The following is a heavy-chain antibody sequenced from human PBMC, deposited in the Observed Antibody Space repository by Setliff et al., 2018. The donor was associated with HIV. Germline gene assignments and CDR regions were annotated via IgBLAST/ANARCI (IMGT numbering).Heavy chain of an antibody. Sequence: SETLSLTCTVSGGSFSNFFWNWIRQPPGKGLEWIGYINSSGTTNYKPSLRSRLMFSVDASKTQFSLKLTSVTAADTAVYYCARGVPPDYWGQGTLVTVSS. CDR3: ARGVPPDY. V-gene: IGHV4-4*09. CDR2: INSSGTT. D-gene: IGHD3-3*01. J-gene: IGHJ4*02. CDR1: GGSFSNFF.